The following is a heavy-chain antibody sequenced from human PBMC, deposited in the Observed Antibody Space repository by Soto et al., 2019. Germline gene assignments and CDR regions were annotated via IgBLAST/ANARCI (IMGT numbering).Heavy chain of an antibody. CDR1: GYTFTSYY. D-gene: IGHD2-2*02. V-gene: IGHV1-46*01. CDR2: INPSGGST. CDR3: ARDYCSSTSCYNGYYGMEV. J-gene: IGHJ6*02. Sequence: ASVKVSCKASGYTFTSYYMHWVRQAPGQGLEWMGIINPSGGSTSYAQKFQGRVTMTRDTSTSTVYMELSSLRSEDTAVYYCARDYCSSTSCYNGYYGMEVWGQGTTVTVSS.